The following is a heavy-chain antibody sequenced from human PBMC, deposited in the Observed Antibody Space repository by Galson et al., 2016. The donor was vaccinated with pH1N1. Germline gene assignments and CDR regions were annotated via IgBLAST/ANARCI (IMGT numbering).Heavy chain of an antibody. CDR1: GFTFMKYG. Sequence: SLRLSCAASGFTFMKYGMHWVRQAPGKGLEWVAVIAYDGSVQYYADPVKGRFTVSRDNAKTSLYLQMTRLRADDAGIYYCAREGGYCGASSCHNGLDFWGQGTLVTVSS. CDR3: AREGGYCGASSCHNGLDF. CDR2: IAYDGSVQ. J-gene: IGHJ4*02. V-gene: IGHV3-30*03. D-gene: IGHD5-12*01.